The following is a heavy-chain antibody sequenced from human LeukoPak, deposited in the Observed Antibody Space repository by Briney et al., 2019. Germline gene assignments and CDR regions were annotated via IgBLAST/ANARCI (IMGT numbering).Heavy chain of an antibody. CDR1: GFIVSSNY. CDR2: ISGTGGST. J-gene: IGHJ4*02. V-gene: IGHV3-23*01. CDR3: AKEPNLSIATSGMFFDS. D-gene: IGHD6-13*01. Sequence: GGSLRLSCAASGFIVSSNYMSWVRQAPGKGLEWVSVISGTGGSTNHADSVKGRFTVSRDNSKNTLYLQMNSLRAEDTAVYYCAKEPNLSIATSGMFFDSWGQGTLVTVSS.